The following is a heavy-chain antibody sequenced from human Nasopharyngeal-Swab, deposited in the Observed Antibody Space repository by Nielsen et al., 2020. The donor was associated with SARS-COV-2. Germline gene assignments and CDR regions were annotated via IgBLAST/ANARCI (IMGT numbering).Heavy chain of an antibody. V-gene: IGHV3-23*01. Sequence: GESPKISCAASGFTFSTYAMSWVRQAPGEGLEWVSTITGSGGDTYYADSVKGRFTISRDNSKNTLYLQMNSLRAEDTAVYYCAKFSSSTSYYCFGMHVWGQGTTVTVSS. CDR1: GFTFSTYA. J-gene: IGHJ6*02. CDR2: ITGSGGDT. D-gene: IGHD6-6*01. CDR3: AKFSSSTSYYCFGMHV.